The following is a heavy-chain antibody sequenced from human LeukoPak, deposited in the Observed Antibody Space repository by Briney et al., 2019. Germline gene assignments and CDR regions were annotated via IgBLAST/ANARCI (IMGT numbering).Heavy chain of an antibody. CDR3: ARSGGYCSGGSCSKLYYYYYYMDV. J-gene: IGHJ6*03. V-gene: IGHV1-2*02. D-gene: IGHD2-15*01. CDR1: GYTFTGYY. CDR2: INPNSGGT. Sequence: GASVKVSCKASGYTFTGYYMHWVRQAPGQGLEWMGWINPNSGGTNYAQKFQGRVTMTRDTSISTAYMELSRLRSDDTAVYYCARSGGYCSGGSCSKLYYYYYYMDVWGKGTTVTVSS.